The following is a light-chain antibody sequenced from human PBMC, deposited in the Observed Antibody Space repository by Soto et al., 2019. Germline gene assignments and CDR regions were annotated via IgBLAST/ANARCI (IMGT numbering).Light chain of an antibody. CDR1: SSDVGDYNY. CDR3: TSYTSKSSLYV. V-gene: IGLV2-14*01. Sequence: QSVLAQPASVSGSPGQSVTISCTGTSSDVGDYNYVCWYQQHPGRAPKLLIFEVSNRPSGVSDRFSGSKSGNTASLIISGLQAEDEATYYCTSYTSKSSLYVFGTGTKVTV. J-gene: IGLJ1*01. CDR2: EVS.